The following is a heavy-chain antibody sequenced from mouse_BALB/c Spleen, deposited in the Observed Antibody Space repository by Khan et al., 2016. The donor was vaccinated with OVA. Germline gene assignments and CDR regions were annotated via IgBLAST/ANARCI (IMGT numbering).Heavy chain of an antibody. CDR1: GFSLTTYG. D-gene: IGHD2-14*01. CDR3: ARNSSMYDFTY. CDR2: IWSGGNT. V-gene: IGHV2-2*01. Sequence: QVQLKESGPGLVQPSQSLSITCTVSGFSLTTYGVHWVRQSPGKGLEWLGLIWSGGNTDYNAAFISRLSITKDNSKSQVFFKMNSLQADDTAMYYCARNSSMYDFTYWGQGTLVTGSA. J-gene: IGHJ3*01.